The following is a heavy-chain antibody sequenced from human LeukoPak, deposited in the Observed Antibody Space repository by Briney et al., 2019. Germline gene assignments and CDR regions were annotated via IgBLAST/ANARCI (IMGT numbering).Heavy chain of an antibody. CDR1: GVSISGYY. CDR2: IHYSGST. J-gene: IGHJ6*02. Sequence: ASETLSLTCTVSGVSISGYYWSWIRQPPGKGLEYIGYIHYSGSTTYNPSLESRLTISVDTSKNQFSLKMNSVTAADTAVYYCARDTGNYYGMDVWGQGTTVTVSS. D-gene: IGHD4-17*01. V-gene: IGHV4-59*12. CDR3: ARDTGNYYGMDV.